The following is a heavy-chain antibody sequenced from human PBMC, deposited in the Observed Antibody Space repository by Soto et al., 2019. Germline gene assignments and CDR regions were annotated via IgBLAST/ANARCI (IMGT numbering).Heavy chain of an antibody. CDR3: ARGTTVVTPSFDF. V-gene: IGHV4-34*01. J-gene: IGHJ4*02. Sequence: SETRSLTWDLYGWSFSDYGWRWIRHPPGKGLEGVGEINHSGSPNYNSSLKGRVTIPVDTSKKQFSLKLNSVTAVDTAVYYCARGTTVVTPSFDFWGQGTLVTVSS. CDR2: INHSGSP. CDR1: GWSFSDYG. D-gene: IGHD4-17*01.